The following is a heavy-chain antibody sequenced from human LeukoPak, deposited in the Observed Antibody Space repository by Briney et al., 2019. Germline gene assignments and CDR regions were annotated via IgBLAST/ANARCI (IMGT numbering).Heavy chain of an antibody. CDR2: ISGNGGNT. J-gene: IGHJ5*02. CDR3: AKGGGFDWYNWFDP. D-gene: IGHD3-9*01. CDR1: GCTFSRYS. Sequence: GGSLRLSCAASGCTFSRYSMSWVRQTPGKGLEWVSAISGNGGNTYYADSVKGRFTMSRDNSKDTLYLQMNSLRAEDTAVYYCAKGGGFDWYNWFDPWGQGTLVTVSS. V-gene: IGHV3-23*01.